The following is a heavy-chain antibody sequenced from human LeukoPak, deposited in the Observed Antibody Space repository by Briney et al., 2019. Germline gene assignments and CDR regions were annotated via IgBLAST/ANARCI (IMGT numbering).Heavy chain of an antibody. D-gene: IGHD6-19*01. CDR1: GFTFDDYA. J-gene: IGHJ4*02. Sequence: GGSLRLSCAASGFTFDDYAMHWVRQAPGKGLEWVSGISWNSGSIGYAASVKGRFTISRDNAKNSLYLQMNSLRAEDTALYYCAKDISHGYSSGWYVGDYWGQGTLVTVSS. V-gene: IGHV3-9*01. CDR2: ISWNSGSI. CDR3: AKDISHGYSSGWYVGDY.